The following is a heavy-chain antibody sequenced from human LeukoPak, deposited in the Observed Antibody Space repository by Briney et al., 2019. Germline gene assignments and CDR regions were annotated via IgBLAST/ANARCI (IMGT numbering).Heavy chain of an antibody. D-gene: IGHD3-22*01. CDR2: IIPIFGTA. Sequence: ASVKVSCKASGGTFSSYAISWVRQAPGQGLEWMGRIIPIFGTANCAQKFQGRVTITADKSTSTAYMELSSLRSEDTAVYYCARESYSSGILYYFDYWGQGTLVTVSS. CDR3: ARESYSSGILYYFDY. CDR1: GGTFSSYA. V-gene: IGHV1-69*06. J-gene: IGHJ4*02.